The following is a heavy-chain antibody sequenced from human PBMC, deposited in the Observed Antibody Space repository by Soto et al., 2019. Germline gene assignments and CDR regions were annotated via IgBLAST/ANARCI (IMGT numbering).Heavy chain of an antibody. CDR3: ARDGLSYLLGAFDI. V-gene: IGHV4-31*03. D-gene: IGHD1-26*01. J-gene: IGHJ3*02. Sequence: QVQLQESGPGLVKPSQTLSLTCTVSGGSISSGGYYWSWIRQHPGKGLEWIGYIYYSGSTYYNPSLKSRVTISVDTSKNQFCLKLSSVTAAHSAVYYCARDGLSYLLGAFDIWGQGTMVTVSS. CDR2: IYYSGST. CDR1: GGSISSGGYY.